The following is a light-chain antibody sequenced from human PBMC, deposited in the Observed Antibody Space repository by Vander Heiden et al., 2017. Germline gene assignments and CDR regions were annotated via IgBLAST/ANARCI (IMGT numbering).Light chain of an antibody. Sequence: DSVITQSADSLAVSLGERATINCKSSQSVLYSSNNKNYLAWYQQKPGQPPKLLIYWASTRESGVPDRFSGSGSGTDFTLTISSLQAEDVAVYYCQQYDSTPLTSGGRTKVEIK. CDR2: WAS. CDR1: QSVLYSSNNKNY. V-gene: IGKV4-1*01. J-gene: IGKJ4*01. CDR3: QQYDSTPLT.